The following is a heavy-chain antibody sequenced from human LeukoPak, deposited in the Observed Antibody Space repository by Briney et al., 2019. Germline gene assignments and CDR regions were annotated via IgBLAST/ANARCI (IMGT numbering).Heavy chain of an antibody. CDR2: IRYDSSNK. CDR1: GFTLSNYG. V-gene: IGHV3-30*02. CDR3: ARGSAPMNY. Sequence: GGSLRLSCVASGFTLSNYGMHWVRQAPGKGPEWVSFIRYDSSNKYYVDSVKGRFTISRDNAKNSLYLQMNSLRAEDTAVYYCARGSAPMNYWGQGTLVTVSS. J-gene: IGHJ4*02.